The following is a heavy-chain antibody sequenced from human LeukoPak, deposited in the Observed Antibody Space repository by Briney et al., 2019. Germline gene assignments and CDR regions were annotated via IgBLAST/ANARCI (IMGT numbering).Heavy chain of an antibody. CDR3: ARVPDFWSGYYTGYYYYYMDV. V-gene: IGHV4-59*01. CDR1: GGSISSYY. J-gene: IGHJ6*03. Sequence: SETLSLTCTVSGGSISSYYWSWIRQPPGKGLEWIGYIYYSGSTNYNPSLKSRVTISVDTSKNQFSLKLSSVTAADTAVYYCARVPDFWSGYYTGYYYYYMDVWGKGTTVTVSS. D-gene: IGHD3-3*01. CDR2: IYYSGST.